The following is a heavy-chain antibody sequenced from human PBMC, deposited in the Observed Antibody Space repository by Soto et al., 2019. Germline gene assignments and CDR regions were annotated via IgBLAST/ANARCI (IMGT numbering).Heavy chain of an antibody. J-gene: IGHJ6*01. CDR3: ARDRNRWEMVSMDV. CDR2: IWYDGSNK. CDR1: GFTFSNYG. Sequence: QVQLVESGGGVVQPGRSLRLSCATSGFTFSNYGMHWVRQAPGKGLEWVAVIWYDGSNKFYGDSVKGRVTISRDNSKNTVYLQMNSLRAEDTAVYYCARDRNRWEMVSMDVW. V-gene: IGHV3-33*01. D-gene: IGHD1-26*01.